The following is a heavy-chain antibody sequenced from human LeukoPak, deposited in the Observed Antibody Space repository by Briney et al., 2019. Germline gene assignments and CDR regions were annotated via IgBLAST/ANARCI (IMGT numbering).Heavy chain of an antibody. Sequence: SETLSLTCAVYGGSFSGYYWGWIRQPPGKGLEWIGEINHSGSTNYNPSLKSRVTISVDTSKNQFSLKLSSVTAADTAVYYCARGGIFGVVRVWGQGTLVTVSS. V-gene: IGHV4-34*01. CDR1: GGSFSGYY. CDR2: INHSGST. CDR3: ARGGIFGVVRV. D-gene: IGHD3-3*01. J-gene: IGHJ4*02.